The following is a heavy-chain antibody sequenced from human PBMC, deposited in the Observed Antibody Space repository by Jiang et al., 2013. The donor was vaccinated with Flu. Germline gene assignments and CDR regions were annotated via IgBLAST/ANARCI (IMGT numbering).Heavy chain of an antibody. Sequence: SLTCAISGDSVSSNSAAWNWIRQSPSRGLEWLGRTYYRSKWYNDYAVSVKSRITINPDTSKNQFSLQLNSVTPEDTAVYYCARDQGWARIAAAGTDYYYGMDVWGKGTTVTVSS. D-gene: IGHD6-13*01. V-gene: IGHV6-1*01. CDR1: GDSVSSNSAA. CDR2: TYYRSKWYN. CDR3: ARDQGWARIAAAGTDYYYGMDV. J-gene: IGHJ6*04.